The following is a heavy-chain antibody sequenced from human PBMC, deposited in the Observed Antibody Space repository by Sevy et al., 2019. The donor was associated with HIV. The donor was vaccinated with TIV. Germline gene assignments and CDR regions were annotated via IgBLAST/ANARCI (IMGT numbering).Heavy chain of an antibody. V-gene: IGHV4-59*01. J-gene: IGHJ5*02. D-gene: IGHD5-12*01. CDR2: IHYTGTT. Sequence: SETLSLTCTVSGGSISAYHWSWIRQPPGKGLEYIGYIHYTGTTNYNPSLKSRVTISVDTSKKQFSLKLSSVTAADTALYYCARAPPVRSGDDSLNWFDPWGQGTLVTVSS. CDR3: ARAPPVRSGDDSLNWFDP. CDR1: GGSISAYH.